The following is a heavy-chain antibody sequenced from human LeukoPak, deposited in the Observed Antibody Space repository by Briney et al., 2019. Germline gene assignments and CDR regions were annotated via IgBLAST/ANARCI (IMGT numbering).Heavy chain of an antibody. Sequence: GGSLRLSCTASGFTFSTYWMSWVRQAPGKGLEWVAVMSYDGSNKYYADSVKGRFTISRDNSRNTLHLQMSSLRVADTAIYYCARDQAQHCSSGSCYVIDNWGPGTLVAVSS. CDR1: GFTFSTYW. V-gene: IGHV3-30*03. CDR2: MSYDGSNK. D-gene: IGHD2-15*01. J-gene: IGHJ4*02. CDR3: ARDQAQHCSSGSCYVIDN.